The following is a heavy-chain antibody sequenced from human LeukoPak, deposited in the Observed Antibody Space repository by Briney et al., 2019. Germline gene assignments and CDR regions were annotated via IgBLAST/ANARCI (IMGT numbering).Heavy chain of an antibody. Sequence: GGSLRLSCAASGFTFSSYPMHWVRQAPGKGLEWVALISYDGSNTYYAGSAKGRFTISRDNSKNTLYLQMNSLRTEDTAVYYCARPQYSTSWYEGIDYWGQGNLVTVSS. CDR1: GFTFSSYP. J-gene: IGHJ4*02. CDR3: ARPQYSTSWYEGIDY. CDR2: ISYDGSNT. D-gene: IGHD6-13*01. V-gene: IGHV3-30-3*01.